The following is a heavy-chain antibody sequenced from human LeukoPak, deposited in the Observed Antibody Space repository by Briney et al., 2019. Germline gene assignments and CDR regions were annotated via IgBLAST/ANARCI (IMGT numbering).Heavy chain of an antibody. CDR2: IVVGSGNT. D-gene: IGHD3-16*02. CDR3: AADLDVWGSYRLDY. V-gene: IGHV1-58*02. CDR1: GYTFTSYG. J-gene: IGHJ4*02. Sequence: SVKVSCKASGYTFTSYGISWVRQARGQRLEWIGWIVVGSGNTNYAQKFQERVTITRDMSTSTAYMELSSLRSEDTAVYYCAADLDVWGSYRLDYWGQGTLVTVSS.